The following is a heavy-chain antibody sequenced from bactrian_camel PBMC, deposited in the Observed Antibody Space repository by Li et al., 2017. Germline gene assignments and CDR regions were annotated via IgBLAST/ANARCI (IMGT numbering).Heavy chain of an antibody. D-gene: IGHD3*01. CDR3: KCWSGPSYY. Sequence: HVQLVESGGGSVQSGGSLRLSCTDSGSPYTSNRRYLGWFRQYPGQTREGIVYIYRLGGDTWYHDSVKGRFTISQDNAKNTLYLQMNSLKLEDTAMYCCKCWSGPSYYWGQGTQVTVS. CDR2: IYRLGGDT. V-gene: IGHV3S6*01. J-gene: IGHJ4*01. CDR1: GSPYTSNRRY.